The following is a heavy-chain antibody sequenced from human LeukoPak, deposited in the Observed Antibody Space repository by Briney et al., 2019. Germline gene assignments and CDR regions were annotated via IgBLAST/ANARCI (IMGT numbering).Heavy chain of an antibody. D-gene: IGHD3-3*01. J-gene: IGHJ4*02. CDR2: IYPGGDSA. Sequence: ASVKVSFKASGYSFTSYYMHWVRQAPGQGLECMGIIYPGGDSATYAQKFQGRLTMTSDTSTSTVYMELSSLTSEDTAVYYCAREFFMGRSLDYWGQGTLVTVSS. CDR3: AREFFMGRSLDY. V-gene: IGHV1-46*01. CDR1: GYSFTSYY.